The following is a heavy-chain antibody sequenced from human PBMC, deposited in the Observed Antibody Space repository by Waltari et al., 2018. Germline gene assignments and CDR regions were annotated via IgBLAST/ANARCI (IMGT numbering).Heavy chain of an antibody. V-gene: IGHV3-30*09. D-gene: IGHD3-16*02. CDR3: ARNYRVG. J-gene: IGHJ4*02. Sequence: QVHLVESGGGVVQPGRSLTLSFAASGFTFNSYAMHWVRQTPGKGLEWVAAISYDSENIYYADSVKGRFAISRDNSKNIVYLQMNNLKTDDTAVYYCARNYRVGWGQGTLVTVSS. CDR1: GFTFNSYA. CDR2: ISYDSENI.